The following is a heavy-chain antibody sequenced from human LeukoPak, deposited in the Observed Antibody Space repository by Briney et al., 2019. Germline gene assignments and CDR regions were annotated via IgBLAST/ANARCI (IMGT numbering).Heavy chain of an antibody. CDR3: ARGFVTVTTLVDY. CDR2: ISYDGSNK. D-gene: IGHD4-17*01. V-gene: IGHV3-30-3*01. CDR1: GFTFSDYY. Sequence: GGSLRLSCAASGFTFSDYYMSWIRQAPGKGLEWVAVISYDGSNKYYADSVKGRFTISRDNSKNTLYLQMNSLRAEDTAVYYCARGFVTVTTLVDYWGQGTLVTVSS. J-gene: IGHJ4*02.